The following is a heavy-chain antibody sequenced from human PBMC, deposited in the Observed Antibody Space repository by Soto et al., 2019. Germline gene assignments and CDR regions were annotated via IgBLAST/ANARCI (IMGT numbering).Heavy chain of an antibody. CDR3: ARDSSGYYYVDY. V-gene: IGHV1-46*01. Sequence: ASVKVSCKASGCTFTSYYMHWVRQAPGQGLEWMGIINPSGGSTSYAQKFQGRVTMTRDTSTSTVYMELSSLRSEDTAVYYCARDSSGYYYVDYWGQGTLVTVSS. D-gene: IGHD3-22*01. J-gene: IGHJ4*02. CDR2: INPSGGST. CDR1: GCTFTSYY.